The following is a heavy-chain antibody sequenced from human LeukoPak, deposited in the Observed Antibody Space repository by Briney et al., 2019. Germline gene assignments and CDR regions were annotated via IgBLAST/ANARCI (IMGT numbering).Heavy chain of an antibody. CDR3: ARDRGDDPQPYYFDY. CDR2: IIPIFGTA. Sequence: SVKVSCKASGGTFISYAISWVRQAPGQGLEWMGGIIPIFGTAIYAQKFQGRVTITADESTSTAYMELSSLRSEDTAVYYCARDRGDDPQPYYFDYWGQGTLVTVSS. J-gene: IGHJ4*02. CDR1: GGTFISYA. V-gene: IGHV1-69*13. D-gene: IGHD2-2*01.